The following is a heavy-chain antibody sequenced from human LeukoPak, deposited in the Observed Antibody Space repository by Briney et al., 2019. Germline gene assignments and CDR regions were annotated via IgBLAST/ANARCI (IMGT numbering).Heavy chain of an antibody. Sequence: GGSLRLSCAASGFTFSGSAMHWVRQASGKGLEWVCPIRSKANSHTTAYAAPVKARFTISRDDSKNTAYLQMNSLKTEDTAVYYCTRLSDCTNGVCAINWGQGTLVTVSS. CDR3: TRLSDCTNGVCAIN. D-gene: IGHD2-8*01. CDR1: GFTFSGSA. CDR2: IRSKANSHTT. J-gene: IGHJ4*02. V-gene: IGHV3-73*01.